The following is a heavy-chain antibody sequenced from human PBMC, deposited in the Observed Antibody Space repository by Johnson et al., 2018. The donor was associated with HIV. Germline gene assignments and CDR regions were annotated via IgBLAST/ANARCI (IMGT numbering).Heavy chain of an antibody. CDR1: GFTVSSNY. V-gene: IGHV3-53*01. CDR3: SRGGYSSGWIYAFDI. J-gene: IGHJ3*02. Sequence: EVQLVESGGGLIQPGGSLRLSCAASGFTVSSNYMSWVRQAPGKGLEWVSVIYSGGSTYYADSVKGRFTISRYNSKNTLYLQMNSLRAEDTAVYYCSRGGYSSGWIYAFDIWGQGTMVTVSS. D-gene: IGHD6-19*01. CDR2: IYSGGST.